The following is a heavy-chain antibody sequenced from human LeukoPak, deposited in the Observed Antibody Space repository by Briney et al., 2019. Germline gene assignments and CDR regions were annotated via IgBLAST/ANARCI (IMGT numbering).Heavy chain of an antibody. V-gene: IGHV1-2*02. CDR2: INPNSGGT. J-gene: IGHJ4*02. D-gene: IGHD3-22*01. Sequence: ASVKVSCKASGYTFTGYYMHWVRQAPGQGLEWMGWINPNSGGTNYAQKFQGRVTMTRVTSISTAYMELSRLRSDDTAVYYCARSPYYYDSSGYYYFDYWGQGTLVTVSS. CDR1: GYTFTGYY. CDR3: ARSPYYYDSSGYYYFDY.